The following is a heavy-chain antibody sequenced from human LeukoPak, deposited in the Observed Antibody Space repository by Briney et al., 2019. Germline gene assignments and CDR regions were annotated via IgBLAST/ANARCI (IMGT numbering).Heavy chain of an antibody. D-gene: IGHD4-17*01. CDR3: AKAVDDYGDYVVDY. CDR2: ISGSGGST. J-gene: IGHJ4*02. Sequence: QSLSFGNPKSAFKGYAMSRGGRALRKRMEWVSAISGSGGSTYYADSVKGRFTISRDNSKNTLYLQMNSLRAEDTAVYYCAKAVDDYGDYVVDYWGQGTLVTVSS. V-gene: IGHV3-23*01. CDR1: KSAFKGYA.